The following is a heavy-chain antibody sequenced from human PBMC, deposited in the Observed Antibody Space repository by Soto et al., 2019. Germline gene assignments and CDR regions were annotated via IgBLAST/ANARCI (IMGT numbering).Heavy chain of an antibody. CDR1: GGSFSGYN. CDR2: INHSGST. J-gene: IGHJ4*02. V-gene: IGHV4-34*01. D-gene: IGHD2-21*01. CDR3: AKAYHQTYFDY. Sequence: QVQLQQWGAGLLKPSETLSLTGAVYGGSFSGYNWSWIRQPPGKGLEWIGEINHSGSTNYNPSLKSRVTISVDTSKNQFSLKLSSVTAADTAVYYCAKAYHQTYFDYWGQGTLVTVSS.